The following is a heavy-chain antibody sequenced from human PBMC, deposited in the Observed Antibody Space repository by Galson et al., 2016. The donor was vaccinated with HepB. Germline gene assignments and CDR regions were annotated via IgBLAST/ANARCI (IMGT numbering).Heavy chain of an antibody. CDR3: ARGRATKADY. CDR2: ISHSGST. Sequence: ETLSLTCAVYGGSFSGYYWSWICQPPGKGLEWIGEISHSGSTNYNPSLKSRVTMSVDTSFSLKLTSVTAADTAVYYCARGRATKADYWGQGTLVTVSS. D-gene: IGHD2-8*01. V-gene: IGHV4-34*01. CDR1: GGSFSGYY. J-gene: IGHJ4*02.